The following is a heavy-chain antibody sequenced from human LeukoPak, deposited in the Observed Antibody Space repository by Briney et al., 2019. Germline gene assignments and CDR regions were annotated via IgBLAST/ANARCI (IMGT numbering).Heavy chain of an antibody. Sequence: SETLSLTCAVYGGSFSGYYWSWIRQPPGKGLEWIGEINHSGSTNYNPSLKSRVTISVDTSKNQFSLKLSSVTAADTAVYYSARSMTTVTTRGAFDIWGQGTMVTVSS. V-gene: IGHV4-34*01. J-gene: IGHJ3*02. D-gene: IGHD4-17*01. CDR1: GGSFSGYY. CDR2: INHSGST. CDR3: ARSMTTVTTRGAFDI.